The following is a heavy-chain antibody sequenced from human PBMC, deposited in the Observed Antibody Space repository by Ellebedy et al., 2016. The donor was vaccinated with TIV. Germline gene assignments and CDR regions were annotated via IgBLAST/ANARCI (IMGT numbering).Heavy chain of an antibody. CDR3: ARGFRYGSGRWPLDY. D-gene: IGHD4-23*01. CDR1: GYTLMSYG. J-gene: IGHJ4*02. Sequence: AASVKVSCKASGYTLMSYGICWARQAPGQGLEWMGWVSPYDGNTNYAQKFQGRVTMTIETSTSTGYMELRRLRSDDTAVYYCARGFRYGSGRWPLDYWGQGTLVTVSS. CDR2: VSPYDGNT. V-gene: IGHV1-18*01.